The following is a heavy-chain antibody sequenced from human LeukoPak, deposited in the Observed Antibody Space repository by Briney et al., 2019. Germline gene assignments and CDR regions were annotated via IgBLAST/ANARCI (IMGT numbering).Heavy chain of an antibody. D-gene: IGHD6-19*01. CDR3: ARESSSGWYFGAFDI. Sequence: PSETLSLTCTVSGGSISSYYWSWIRQPPGKGLEWIGYIYYSGSTNYNPSLKSRVTISVDTSKNQFSLKLSSVTAADTAVYYCARESSSGWYFGAFDIWGQGTMVTVSS. J-gene: IGHJ3*02. CDR1: GGSISSYY. V-gene: IGHV4-59*01. CDR2: IYYSGST.